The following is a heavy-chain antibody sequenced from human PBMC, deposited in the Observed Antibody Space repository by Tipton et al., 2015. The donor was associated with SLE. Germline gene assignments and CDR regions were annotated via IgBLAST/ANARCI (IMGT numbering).Heavy chain of an antibody. D-gene: IGHD6-19*01. J-gene: IGHJ4*02. V-gene: IGHV4-34*01. Sequence: TLSLTCAVYGASFNGHHWSWIRRPPGKGLQWIAEINHRGSAKYDPSLKSRVTISIDTSTNQFSLHLTSVTAADTAVYYCARIEDRIVVAGSLFDYWGQGMLVTVSS. CDR1: GASFNGHH. CDR2: INHRGSA. CDR3: ARIEDRIVVAGSLFDY.